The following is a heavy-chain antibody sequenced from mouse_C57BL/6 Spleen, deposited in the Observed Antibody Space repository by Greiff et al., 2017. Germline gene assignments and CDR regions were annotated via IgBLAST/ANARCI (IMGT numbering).Heavy chain of an antibody. J-gene: IGHJ1*03. CDR3: ARYYDGSSYWYFDV. Sequence: QVQLKQSGPELVKPGASVKISCKASGYAFSSSWMNWVKQRPGKGLEWIGRIYPGDGDTNYNGKFKGKATLTADKSSSTAYMQLSSLTSEDSAVYFCARYYDGSSYWYFDVWGTGTTVTVSS. CDR1: GYAFSSSW. CDR2: IYPGDGDT. D-gene: IGHD1-1*01. V-gene: IGHV1-82*01.